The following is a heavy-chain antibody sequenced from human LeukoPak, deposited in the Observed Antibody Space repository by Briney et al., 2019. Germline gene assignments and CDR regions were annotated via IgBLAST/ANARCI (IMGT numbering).Heavy chain of an antibody. Sequence: PGESLKISCKGSGYSFTSYWIGWVRQMPGKGLEWMGIIYPGDSDTRYSPSFQGQVTISADKSISTAYLQWSSLKASDTAMYYCARVYGSGSYYYYYGMDVWGKETTVTVSS. V-gene: IGHV5-51*01. CDR3: ARVYGSGSYYYYYGMDV. J-gene: IGHJ6*04. D-gene: IGHD3-10*01. CDR1: GYSFTSYW. CDR2: IYPGDSDT.